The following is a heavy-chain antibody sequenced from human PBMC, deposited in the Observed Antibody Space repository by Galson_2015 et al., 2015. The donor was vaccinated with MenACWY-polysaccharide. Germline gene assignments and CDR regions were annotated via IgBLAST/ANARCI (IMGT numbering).Heavy chain of an antibody. CDR1: GFTFSSYS. D-gene: IGHD5-12*01. CDR2: ISSSSSYI. Sequence: LRLSCAASGFTFSSYSMNWVRQAPGKGLEWVSSISSSSSYIYYADSVKGRFTISRDNAKNSLYLQMNSLRAEDTAVYYCARESGYRDAFDIWGQGTMVTVSS. CDR3: ARESGYRDAFDI. V-gene: IGHV3-21*01. J-gene: IGHJ3*02.